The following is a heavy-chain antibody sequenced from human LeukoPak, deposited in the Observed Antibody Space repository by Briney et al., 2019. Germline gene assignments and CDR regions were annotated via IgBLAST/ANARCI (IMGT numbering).Heavy chain of an antibody. CDR1: GFTFSSFS. CDR2: ISSSSSYI. CDR3: ARDLYGHGSY. D-gene: IGHD2-8*01. J-gene: IGHJ4*02. Sequence: GGSLSLSCAPSGFTFSSFSTNWVRQAPGKGLEWVSSISSSSSYIYYADSVKGRFTISRDNSKNTLYLQMHSLRTEDTAVYYCARDLYGHGSYWGQGTLVTVSS. V-gene: IGHV3-21*01.